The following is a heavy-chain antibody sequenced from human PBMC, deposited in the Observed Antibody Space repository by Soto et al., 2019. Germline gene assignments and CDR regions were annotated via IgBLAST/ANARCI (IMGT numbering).Heavy chain of an antibody. D-gene: IGHD3-22*01. CDR1: GYNYDTYW. CDR3: ARSYYDSSGYYYDMDY. CDR2: IFPRDSDT. J-gene: IGHJ4*02. Sequence: PGESLKISCKGSGYNYDTYWIAWVRQMPGKGLEWMGIIFPRDSDTRYRPSFQGQVTISADRSTTTAYLQWYSLKASNTAMYYCARSYYDSSGYYYDMDYWRQRTLVTVPS. V-gene: IGHV5-51*01.